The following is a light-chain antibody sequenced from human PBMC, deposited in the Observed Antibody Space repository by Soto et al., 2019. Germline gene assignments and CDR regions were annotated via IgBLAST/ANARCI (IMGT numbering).Light chain of an antibody. CDR2: NND. CDR1: SSNIGSNT. J-gene: IGLJ3*02. Sequence: QSVLTQPHSASGTPGQSVTISCSGSSSNIGSNTVNWYQQLSGAAPKLLIHNNDQRASGVPDRFAGSKSDTSASLAISGLQSADEAYYYCAAWDDSLTAVLFGGGTKLTVL. V-gene: IGLV1-44*01. CDR3: AAWDDSLTAVL.